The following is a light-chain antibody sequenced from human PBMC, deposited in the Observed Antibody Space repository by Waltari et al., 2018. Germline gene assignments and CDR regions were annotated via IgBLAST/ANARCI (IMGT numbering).Light chain of an antibody. CDR3: QTGGHGTWV. CDR2: VNRDGSH. Sequence: QLVLTQSPSASASLGASVKLTCTLSSGHSSNIIAWHQQQPEKGPRYLMKVNRDGSHRQGDEIPDRFSGSSSGAERYLTISSLQSEDEADYYCQTGGHGTWVFGGGTKLTVL. J-gene: IGLJ3*02. CDR1: SGHSSNI. V-gene: IGLV4-69*01.